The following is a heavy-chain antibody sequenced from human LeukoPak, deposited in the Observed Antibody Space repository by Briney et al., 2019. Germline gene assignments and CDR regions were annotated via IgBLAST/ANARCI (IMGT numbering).Heavy chain of an antibody. J-gene: IGHJ4*02. CDR2: ISYDGSNK. Sequence: GGSLRLSCAASGFTFSSYAMHWVRQAPGKGLEWVAVISYDGSNKYYADSVKGRFTISRDNSKNTLYLQMNSLRAEDTAVYYCVRSPIYDILTLDYWGQGTLVTVSS. V-gene: IGHV3-30*04. D-gene: IGHD3-9*01. CDR3: VRSPIYDILTLDY. CDR1: GFTFSSYA.